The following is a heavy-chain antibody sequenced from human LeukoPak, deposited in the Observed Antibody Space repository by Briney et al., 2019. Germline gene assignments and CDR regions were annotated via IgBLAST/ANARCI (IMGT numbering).Heavy chain of an antibody. D-gene: IGHD6-13*01. V-gene: IGHV3-21*04. CDR3: AREGLDGSYSFDC. CDR1: GFTFSSYA. J-gene: IGHJ4*02. Sequence: RGSLRLSCAASGFTFSSYAMSWVRQAPGKGLEWISYISNRGNSIYYADSMRGRFTISRDNAKNSLFLQMDSLRAEDTAVYYCAREGLDGSYSFDCWGQGTLVTVSS. CDR2: ISNRGNSI.